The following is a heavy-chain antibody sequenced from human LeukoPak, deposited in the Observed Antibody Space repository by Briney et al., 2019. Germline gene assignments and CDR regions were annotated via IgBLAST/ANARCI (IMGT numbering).Heavy chain of an antibody. J-gene: IGHJ4*02. CDR3: ARPRYYGSGSYNY. Sequence: SETLSLTCAVYGGSFSGYYWSWIRQPPGKGLEWIGEINHSGSTNYNPSLKSRVTISVDTSKNQFSLKLSSVTAADTAVYYCARPRYYGSGSYNYWGQGTLVTVSS. D-gene: IGHD3-10*01. CDR2: INHSGST. V-gene: IGHV4-34*01. CDR1: GGSFSGYY.